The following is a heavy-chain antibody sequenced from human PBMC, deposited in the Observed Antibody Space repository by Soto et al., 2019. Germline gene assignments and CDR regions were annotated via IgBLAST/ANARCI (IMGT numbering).Heavy chain of an antibody. D-gene: IGHD1-26*01. J-gene: IGHJ4*02. Sequence: SETLSLTCTVSGGSVSSASYYWTWIRQPPRKGLEWIGYIYYSGTTNYSPSLKRRVTISVDTSKNQFSLKLSSVTAADTGVYYCARGEVGASIAYWGQGTLVTVS. CDR3: ARGEVGASIAY. CDR2: IYYSGTT. CDR1: GGSVSSASYY. V-gene: IGHV4-61*01.